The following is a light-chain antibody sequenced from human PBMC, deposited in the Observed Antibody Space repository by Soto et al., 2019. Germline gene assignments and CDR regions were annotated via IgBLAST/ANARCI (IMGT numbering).Light chain of an antibody. CDR3: SSYAGGNNFV. CDR1: SSDVGYYDY. CDR2: EVT. V-gene: IGLV2-8*01. J-gene: IGLJ1*01. Sequence: QSALTQPPSASGFPGQSVTISCTGTSSDVGYYDYVSWYQQHPGKAPKLGIYEVTKRPSGVPVRVSASKSGNTASLTVSGLRAEDEADYYCSSYAGGNNFVFGSGTKLTVL.